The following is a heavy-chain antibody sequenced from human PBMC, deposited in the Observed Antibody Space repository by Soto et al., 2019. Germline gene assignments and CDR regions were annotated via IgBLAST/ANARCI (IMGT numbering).Heavy chain of an antibody. J-gene: IGHJ6*02. CDR1: GGSISSSSYY. V-gene: IGHV4-39*01. CDR2: IYYSGST. D-gene: IGHD6-19*01. CDR3: VLGSSGWLYHYYYYGMDV. Sequence: PSETLSLTCTVSGGSISSSSYYWGWIRQPPGKGLEWIGSIYYSGSTYYNPSLKSRVTISVDTSKNQFSLKLSSVTAADTAVHYCVLGSSGWLYHYYYYGMDVWGQGTTVTVSS.